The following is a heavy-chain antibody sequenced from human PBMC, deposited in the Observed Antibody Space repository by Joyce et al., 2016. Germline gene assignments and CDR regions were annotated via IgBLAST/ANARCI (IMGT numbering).Heavy chain of an antibody. CDR2: IYYSGST. Sequence: QLHLQESGPGLVKPSETLSLTCPVSGGSISSSSHYWGWIRQPPGKGLEWIGSIYYSGSTYYNPSLKSRVTISVDTSKNQFSLKLSSVTAADTAVYYCARVDGNYYYYGMDVWGQGTTVTVSS. CDR3: ARVDGNYYYYGMDV. D-gene: IGHD2/OR15-2a*01. CDR1: GGSISSSSHY. V-gene: IGHV4-39*07. J-gene: IGHJ6*02.